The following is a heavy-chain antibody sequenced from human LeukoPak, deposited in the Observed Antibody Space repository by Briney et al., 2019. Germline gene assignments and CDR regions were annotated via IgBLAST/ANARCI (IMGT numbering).Heavy chain of an antibody. V-gene: IGHV4-4*07. J-gene: IGHJ4*02. CDR3: ARGPYYSGSHSFDY. CDR2: IYSSGST. D-gene: IGHD1-26*01. CDR1: SGPISTYY. Sequence: SETLSLTCTVSSGPISTYYWSWIRQPAGKGLEWIGRIYSSGSTNYNPSLKNRVTMSVDTSKNQFSLKLSSVTAADTAAYYCARGPYYSGSHSFDYWGQGTLVTVSS.